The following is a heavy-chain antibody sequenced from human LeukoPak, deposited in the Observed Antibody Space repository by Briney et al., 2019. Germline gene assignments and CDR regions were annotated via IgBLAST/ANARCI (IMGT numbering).Heavy chain of an antibody. CDR3: AREPGYSYGSRYFDY. D-gene: IGHD5-18*01. CDR1: GDTFSSYA. CDR2: IIPIFGTA. J-gene: IGHJ4*02. Sequence: SVKVSCKASGDTFSSYAISWVRQAPGQGLEWMGGIIPIFGTANYAQKFQGRVTIIADESTSTAYMDLSSLRSEDTAVYYCAREPGYSYGSRYFDYWGQGTLVTVSS. V-gene: IGHV1-69*13.